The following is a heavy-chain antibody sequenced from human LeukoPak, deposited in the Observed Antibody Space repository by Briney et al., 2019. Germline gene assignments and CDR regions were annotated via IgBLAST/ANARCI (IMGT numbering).Heavy chain of an antibody. CDR3: ARHEGPGYSSSWYLVGPQNWFDP. CDR1: GGSISSSSYY. Sequence: SETLSLTCTVSGGSISSSSYYWGWIRQPPGKGLEWIGSIYYSGSTYYNPSLKSRVTISVDTSKNQFSLKLSSVTAADTAVYYCARHEGPGYSSSWYLVGPQNWFDPWGQGTLVTVSS. V-gene: IGHV4-39*01. J-gene: IGHJ5*02. CDR2: IYYSGST. D-gene: IGHD6-13*01.